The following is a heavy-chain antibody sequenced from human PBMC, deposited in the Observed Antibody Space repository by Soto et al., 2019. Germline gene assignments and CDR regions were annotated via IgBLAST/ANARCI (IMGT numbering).Heavy chain of an antibody. CDR3: ARWEVVTGLDY. D-gene: IGHD3-22*01. Sequence: EVQLVESGGGLVQPGGSLRLSCAASGFTFSSSDMSWVRQAPGKGLEWVSYTSSSGSTTHYADSVKGRFTISRDNAKHSLYVQMNSLRVADTAVYFCARWEVVTGLDYWGQGTLVTVGS. J-gene: IGHJ4*02. CDR1: GFTFSSSD. V-gene: IGHV3-48*03. CDR2: TSSSGSTT.